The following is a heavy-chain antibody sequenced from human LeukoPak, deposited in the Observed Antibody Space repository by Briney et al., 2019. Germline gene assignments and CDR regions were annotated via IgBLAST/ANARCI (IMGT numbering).Heavy chain of an antibody. V-gene: IGHV1-18*01. CDR2: ISAYNGNT. D-gene: IGHD6-6*01. J-gene: IGHJ4*02. CDR3: ARRGVAARPGAGGLDY. CDR1: GYTFTSYG. Sequence: GASVKVSCKASGYTFTSYGISWVRQAPGQGLEWMGWISAYNGNTNYAQKLQGRVTMTTDTSTSTAYMELRSLRSDDTAVYYCARRGVAARPGAGGLDYWGQGTLVTVSS.